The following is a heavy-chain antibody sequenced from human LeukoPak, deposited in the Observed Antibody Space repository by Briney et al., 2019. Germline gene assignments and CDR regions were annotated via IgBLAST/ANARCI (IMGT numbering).Heavy chain of an antibody. CDR2: IYYSGST. CDR1: GGSISSYY. CDR3: ARGGVGYYDSSGYNLFDY. D-gene: IGHD3-22*01. V-gene: IGHV4-59*01. Sequence: PSETLSLTCTVSGGSISSYYWSWIRQPPGKGLEWIGYIYYSGSTNYNPSLKSRVTISVDTSKNQFSLKLSSVTAADTAVYYCARGGVGYYDSSGYNLFDYWGQGTLVTVSS. J-gene: IGHJ4*02.